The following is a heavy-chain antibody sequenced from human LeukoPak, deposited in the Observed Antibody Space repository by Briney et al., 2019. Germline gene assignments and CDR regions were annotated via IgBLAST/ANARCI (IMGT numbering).Heavy chain of an antibody. Sequence: GGSLRLSCTVSGFTVTSNPMSWVRQAPGKGLEWVSFIYSGSTHYSDSVKGRFTISRDNAKNSLYLQMNSLRAEDTAVYYCARGEVHYYGSGSDYWGQGTLVTVSS. CDR2: IYSGST. J-gene: IGHJ4*02. CDR3: ARGEVHYYGSGSDY. V-gene: IGHV3-53*01. CDR1: GFTVTSNP. D-gene: IGHD3-10*01.